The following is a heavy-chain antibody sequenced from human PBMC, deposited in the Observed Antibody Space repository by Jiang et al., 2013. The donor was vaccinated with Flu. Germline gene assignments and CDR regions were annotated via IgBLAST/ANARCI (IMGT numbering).Heavy chain of an antibody. Sequence: TCTVSGGSISSYVLELDPAAPREGTGVDWVYLLHGSTNXNPSLKSRVTISVDTSKNQFSLKLSSVTAADTAVYYCARGDDFWYFDLWGRGTLVTVSS. D-gene: IGHD3-3*01. CDR1: GGSISSYV. CDR2: LLHGST. J-gene: IGHJ2*01. V-gene: IGHV4-59*01. CDR3: ARGDDFWYFDL.